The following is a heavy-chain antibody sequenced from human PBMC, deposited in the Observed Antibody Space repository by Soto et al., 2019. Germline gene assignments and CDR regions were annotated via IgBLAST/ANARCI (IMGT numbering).Heavy chain of an antibody. V-gene: IGHV1-2*02. CDR2: INPNSGGT. Sequence: GASVKVSCKASGYTFTGYYMHWVRQAPGQGLEWMGWINPNSGGTNYAQKFQGRVTMTRDTSISTAYMELSRLRPDDTAVYYCARGGNVPQLLWFGEFVGMDVWGQGTTVTVSS. CDR1: GYTFTGYY. CDR3: ARGGNVPQLLWFGEFVGMDV. J-gene: IGHJ6*02. D-gene: IGHD3-10*01.